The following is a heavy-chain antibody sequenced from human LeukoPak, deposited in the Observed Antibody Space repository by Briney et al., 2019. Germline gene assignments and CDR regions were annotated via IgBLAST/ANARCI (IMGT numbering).Heavy chain of an antibody. CDR1: GYRFTSYW. J-gene: IGHJ4*02. CDR2: IYPGDSDT. Sequence: GESLKISCKGSGYRFTSYWIGWVRQMPGKGVGWVGIIYPGDSDTRYSPSFQGQVTISADKSISTAYLQWSSLKASDTAMYYCARPHGSGSYSFDYWGQGTLVTVSS. CDR3: ARPHGSGSYSFDY. V-gene: IGHV5-51*01. D-gene: IGHD3-10*01.